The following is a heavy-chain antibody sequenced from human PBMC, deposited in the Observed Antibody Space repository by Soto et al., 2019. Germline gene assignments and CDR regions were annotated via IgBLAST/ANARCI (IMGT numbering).Heavy chain of an antibody. Sequence: QVQLVQSGAEVKKPGSSVKVSCKASGGTFSSYTISWVRQAPGQGLEWMGRIIPILGIANYAQKFQGRVTITADKPTSTAYMELSSLRSEDTVVYYCASLMSSGYYYGMDFWGQGTTVTVSS. CDR2: IIPILGIA. V-gene: IGHV1-69*02. CDR3: ASLMSSGYYYGMDF. D-gene: IGHD3-10*01. J-gene: IGHJ6*02. CDR1: GGTFSSYT.